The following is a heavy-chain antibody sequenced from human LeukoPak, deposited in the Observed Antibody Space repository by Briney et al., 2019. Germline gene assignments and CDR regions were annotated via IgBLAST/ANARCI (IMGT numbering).Heavy chain of an antibody. J-gene: IGHJ4*02. V-gene: IGHV4-34*01. CDR3: ARGNPIAAADY. Sequence: SETLSLTCTVSGGSISSYYWSWIRQPPGKGLEWIGEINHSGSTNYNPSLKSRVTISVDTSKNQFSLKLSSVTAADTAVYYCARGNPIAAADYWGQGTLVTVSS. D-gene: IGHD6-13*01. CDR1: GGSISSYY. CDR2: INHSGST.